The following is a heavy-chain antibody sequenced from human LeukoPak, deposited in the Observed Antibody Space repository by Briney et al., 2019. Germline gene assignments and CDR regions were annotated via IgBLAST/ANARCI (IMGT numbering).Heavy chain of an antibody. J-gene: IGHJ6*02. D-gene: IGHD2-2*01. V-gene: IGHV4-30-2*01. Sequence: PSETLSHTCAVSGGSISSGGYSWSWIRQPPGKGLEWIGYIYHSGSTYYNPSLKSRVTISVDRSKNQFSLKLSSVTAADTAVYYCARGLDCSSTSCYPYYYGMDVWGQGTTVTVSS. CDR2: IYHSGST. CDR3: ARGLDCSSTSCYPYYYGMDV. CDR1: GGSISSGGYS.